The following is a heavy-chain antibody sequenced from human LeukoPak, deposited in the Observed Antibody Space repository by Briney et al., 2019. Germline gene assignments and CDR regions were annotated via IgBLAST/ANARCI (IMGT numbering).Heavy chain of an antibody. CDR1: GFTFSSYA. V-gene: IGHV3-30*04. J-gene: IGHJ4*02. Sequence: GGSLRLSCAASGFTFSSYAMHWVRQAPGKGLEWVTIISFDGSNKYYADSVKGRFTISRDNSKNTLYLQMKSLRAEDTAVYYCARARPSMWIDYWGQGTLVTVSS. D-gene: IGHD5-12*01. CDR2: ISFDGSNK. CDR3: ARARPSMWIDY.